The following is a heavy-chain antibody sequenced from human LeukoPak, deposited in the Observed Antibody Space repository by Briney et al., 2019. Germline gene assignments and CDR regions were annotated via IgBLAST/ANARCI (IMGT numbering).Heavy chain of an antibody. D-gene: IGHD2-15*01. V-gene: IGHV4-34*01. J-gene: IGHJ5*02. CDR2: IYHSGST. CDR3: ARDFVVVVAATPGRNWFDP. CDR1: GGSFSGYY. Sequence: SETLSLTCAVYGGSFSGYYWSWIRQPPGKGLEWIGSIYHSGSTYYNPSLKSRVTISVDTSKNQFSLKLSSVTAADTAVYYCARDFVVVVAATPGRNWFDPWGQGTLVTVSS.